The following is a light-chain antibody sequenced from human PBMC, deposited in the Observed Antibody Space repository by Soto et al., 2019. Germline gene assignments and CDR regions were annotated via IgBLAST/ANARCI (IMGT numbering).Light chain of an antibody. Sequence: NVLTQSPATLSLSPGESATLSCRASQSSSGYLAWYQQKPGQPPRLLIYDASTRAPGIPARFSGSGSGTDYTLTMTGLEPEDFAVYYCQQRSRVGGGTEVEIK. CDR1: QSSSGY. J-gene: IGKJ4*01. CDR2: DAS. V-gene: IGKV3-11*01. CDR3: QQRSR.